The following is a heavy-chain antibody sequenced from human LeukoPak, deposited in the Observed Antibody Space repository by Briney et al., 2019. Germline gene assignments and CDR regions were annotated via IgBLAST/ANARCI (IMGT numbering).Heavy chain of an antibody. Sequence: SETLSLTCTVSGGSITSGTYFWAWIRQPPGKGLEWIGSTYSSGSTYYNPSLKSRVTVSVDTSKNQFSLKLSSVTATDTAVYYCARRRGSYPVNWFDPWGQGTLVTVSS. V-gene: IGHV4-39*01. CDR3: ARRRGSYPVNWFDP. CDR1: GGSITSGTYF. J-gene: IGHJ5*02. D-gene: IGHD3-16*02. CDR2: TYSSGST.